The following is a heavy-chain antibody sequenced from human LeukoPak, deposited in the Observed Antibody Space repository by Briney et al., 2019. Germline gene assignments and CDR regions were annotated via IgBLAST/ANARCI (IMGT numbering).Heavy chain of an antibody. CDR3: ARDIVLMVYAIRRDNNWFDP. D-gene: IGHD2-8*01. V-gene: IGHV1-18*01. CDR2: ISAYNGNT. J-gene: IGHJ5*02. CDR1: GYTFTSYG. Sequence: GASVKVSCKASGYTFTSYGISWVRQAPGQGLEWMGWISAYNGNTNYAQKLQGRVTMTTDTSTSTAYMELRSLRSDDTAVYYCARDIVLMVYAIRRDNNWFDPWGQGTLVIVSS.